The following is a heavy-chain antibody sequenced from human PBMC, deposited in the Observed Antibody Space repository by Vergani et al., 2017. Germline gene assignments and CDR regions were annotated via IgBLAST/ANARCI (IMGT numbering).Heavy chain of an antibody. CDR1: GYTFTSYG. D-gene: IGHD3-22*01. Sequence: QVQLVQSGAEVKKPGASVKVSCKASGYTFTSYGISWVRQAPGQGLEWMGWLSAYNGNTNYAQKLQGRVTMTTDTSTSTAYMELRSLRSDDTAVYYCARDAPYYDSSGYHYYWGQGTLVTVSS. V-gene: IGHV1-18*01. CDR2: LSAYNGNT. J-gene: IGHJ4*02. CDR3: ARDAPYYDSSGYHYY.